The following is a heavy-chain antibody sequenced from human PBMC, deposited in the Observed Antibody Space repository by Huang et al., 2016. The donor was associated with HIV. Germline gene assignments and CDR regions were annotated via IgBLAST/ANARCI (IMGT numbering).Heavy chain of an antibody. V-gene: IGHV4-39*01. CDR2: IYYSGST. CDR1: GVSISNSRYY. D-gene: IGHD2-21*02. Sequence: QLQLQESGPGLVKPSETLSLTCTVSGVSISNSRYYGGWVRQPPGKGLEYIGSIYYSGSTSYNPSLKSRITMSIDSSKTQFSLKLNSVTAADTSVYYCSRQDEKGYCAGDCSNHYYFGLDVWGHGTTVTVS. J-gene: IGHJ6*02. CDR3: SRQDEKGYCAGDCSNHYYFGLDV.